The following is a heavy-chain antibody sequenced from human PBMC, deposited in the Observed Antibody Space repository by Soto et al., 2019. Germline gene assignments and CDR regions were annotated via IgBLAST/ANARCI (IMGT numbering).Heavy chain of an antibody. CDR2: IHPRDSDT. J-gene: IGHJ3*02. V-gene: IGHV5-10-1*01. CDR3: ARLSALDI. Sequence: AGLKISCKGSGYSFSSFGINWVRQMPGKGLEWMGRIHPRDSDTDYSPSFQGNVTISVDNSINTAYLQWSSLKASDTAMYYCARLSALDIWGQGTMVTVSS. CDR1: GYSFSSFG.